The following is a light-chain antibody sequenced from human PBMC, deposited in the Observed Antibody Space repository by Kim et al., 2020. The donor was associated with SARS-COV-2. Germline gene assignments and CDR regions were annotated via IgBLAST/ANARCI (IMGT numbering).Light chain of an antibody. J-gene: IGKJ1*01. V-gene: IGKV3D-15*01. Sequence: GLPGERATLSCRASQSVSSNLAWYQQKPGQAPRLLIYGASTRATGIPARFSGSGSGTEFTLTISSLQSEDFAVYYCQQYNNWLWTFGQGTKVEIK. CDR2: GAS. CDR3: QQYNNWLWT. CDR1: QSVSSN.